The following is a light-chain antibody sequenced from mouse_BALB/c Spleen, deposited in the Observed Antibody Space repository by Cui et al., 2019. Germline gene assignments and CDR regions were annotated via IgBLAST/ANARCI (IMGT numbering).Light chain of an antibody. CDR2: STS. J-gene: IGKJ1*01. V-gene: IGKV4-80*01. Sequence: QIVLTQSPAIMSASLGEDITLTCSASSGVSYMHWYQQKSCTSPKLLIYSTSNLASGVPSRFSGSGSGTFYSLTISSVEAESAADYYCHQWSSYPWTFGGGTKLEIK. CDR1: SGVSY. CDR3: HQWSSYPWT.